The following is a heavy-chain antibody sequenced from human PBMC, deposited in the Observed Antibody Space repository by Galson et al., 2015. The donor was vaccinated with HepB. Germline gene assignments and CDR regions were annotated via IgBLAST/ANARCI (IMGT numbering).Heavy chain of an antibody. CDR3: ASGQSYITGFDY. D-gene: IGHD1-26*01. CDR1: GYIFSSSA. Sequence: SVKVSCKASGYIFSSSAMHWVRQAPGQSLEWMGWINPGNGDTQYSQTFQGRVTITRDASASTVYMELSSLRSEDTALYYCASGQSYITGFDYWGRGTLVTVSS. CDR2: INPGNGDT. V-gene: IGHV1-3*01. J-gene: IGHJ4*02.